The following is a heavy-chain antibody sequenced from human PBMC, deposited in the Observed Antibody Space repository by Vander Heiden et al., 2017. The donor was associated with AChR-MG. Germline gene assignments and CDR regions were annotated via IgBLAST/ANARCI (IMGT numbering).Heavy chain of an antibody. Sequence: QVQLVQSGAEVKKPGSSVKVSCKAYGGTFSSYAISWGRQAPGQGLEWMGGIIPIFGTANYAQKFQGRVTITADESTSTAYMELSSLRSEDTAVYYCAATPSGYYYMDVWGKGTTVTVSS. CDR2: IIPIFGTA. CDR1: GGTFSSYA. V-gene: IGHV1-69*01. CDR3: AATPSGYYYMDV. J-gene: IGHJ6*03. D-gene: IGHD1-26*01.